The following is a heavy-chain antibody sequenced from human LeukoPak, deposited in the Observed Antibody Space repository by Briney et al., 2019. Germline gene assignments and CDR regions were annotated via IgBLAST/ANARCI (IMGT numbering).Heavy chain of an antibody. V-gene: IGHV4-34*01. J-gene: IGHJ3*02. CDR3: ATTLISSSQTSKDDGFDI. CDR2: INHSGST. CDR1: GGSFSGYY. D-gene: IGHD6-13*01. Sequence: SETLSLTCAVYGGSFSGYYWSWIRQPPGKGLEWIGEINHSGSTNYNPSLKSRVTISVDTSKNQFSLKLRSVTAADTAVYYCATTLISSSQTSKDDGFDIWGQGTMVTVSS.